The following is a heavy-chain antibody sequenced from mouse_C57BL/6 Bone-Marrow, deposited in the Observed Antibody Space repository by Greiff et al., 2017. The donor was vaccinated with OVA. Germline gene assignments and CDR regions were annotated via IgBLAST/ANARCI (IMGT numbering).Heavy chain of an antibody. J-gene: IGHJ3*01. Sequence: EVKVVESGGDLVKPGGSLKLSCAASGFTFSSYGMSWVRQTPDKRLEWVATISSGGSYTYYPDSVKGRFTISRDNAKNTLYLQMSRLKSEDTSMYYCARRGTTIVNWGQGTLVTVSA. V-gene: IGHV5-6*02. CDR2: ISSGGSYT. D-gene: IGHD2-4*01. CDR1: GFTFSSYG. CDR3: ARRGTTIVN.